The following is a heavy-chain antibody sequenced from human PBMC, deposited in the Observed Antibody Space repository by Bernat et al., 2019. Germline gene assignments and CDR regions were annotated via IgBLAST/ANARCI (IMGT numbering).Heavy chain of an antibody. CDR1: GGFISSSNW. CDR2: IYHSGST. Sequence: QVQLQESGPGLVKPSGTLSLTCAVSGGFISSSNWWSWVRQPPGKGLEWIGEIYHSGSTNYNPSLKSRVTISVDKSKNQFSLKLSSVTAADTAVYYCARATYYYDSSGYIKYFQHWGQGTLVTVSS. CDR3: ARATYYYDSSGYIKYFQH. D-gene: IGHD3-22*01. J-gene: IGHJ1*01. V-gene: IGHV4-4*02.